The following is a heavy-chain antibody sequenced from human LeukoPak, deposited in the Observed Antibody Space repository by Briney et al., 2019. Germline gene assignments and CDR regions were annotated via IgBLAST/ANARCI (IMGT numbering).Heavy chain of an antibody. CDR2: INSGGTTM. J-gene: IGHJ4*02. D-gene: IGHD3-16*01. CDR3: ARVSSGGSFDY. V-gene: IGHV3-48*03. CDR1: GFAFISSE. Sequence: PGGSLRLSCAASGFAFISSEMNWVRQAPGKGLEWVSHINSGGTTMYNADAVKGRFTISRDNSKNTLYLQMNSLRAEDTAVYYCARVSSGGSFDYWGQGTLVTVSS.